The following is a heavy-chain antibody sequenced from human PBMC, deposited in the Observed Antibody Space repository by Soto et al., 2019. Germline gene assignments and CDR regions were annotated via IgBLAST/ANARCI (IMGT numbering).Heavy chain of an antibody. CDR3: ARVKRLVTAARYIGESYYYYMDV. Sequence: SETLSLTCTVSGGSISSYYWSWIRQPPGKGLEWIGYIYYSGSTNYNPSLKSRVTISVDTSKNQFSLKLSSVTAADTAVYYCARVKRLVTAARYIGESYYYYMDVWGEGTTVTVSS. CDR2: IYYSGST. V-gene: IGHV4-59*01. D-gene: IGHD6-6*01. J-gene: IGHJ6*03. CDR1: GGSISSYY.